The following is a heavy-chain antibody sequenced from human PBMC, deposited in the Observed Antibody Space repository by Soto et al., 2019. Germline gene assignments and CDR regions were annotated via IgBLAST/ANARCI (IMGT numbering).Heavy chain of an antibody. CDR1: GFTFSRYA. CDR2: ISGSGGST. CDR3: AKASGWFGEFDY. V-gene: IGHV3-23*01. J-gene: IGHJ4*02. D-gene: IGHD3-10*01. Sequence: EVQLLESGGGLVQPGGSLRLSCAASGFTFSRYAMSWVHQAPGKGLEWVSAISGSGGSTYYADSVKGRFTISRDNSKNTLYLQMNSLRAEDTAVYYCAKASGWFGEFDYWGQGTLVTVSS.